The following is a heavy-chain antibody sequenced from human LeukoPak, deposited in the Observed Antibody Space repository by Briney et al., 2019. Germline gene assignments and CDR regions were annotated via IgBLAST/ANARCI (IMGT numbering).Heavy chain of an antibody. V-gene: IGHV4-39*01. J-gene: IGHJ4*02. D-gene: IGHD4-23*01. CDR1: GGSISSSSYY. CDR3: ATLEAYGGNSGPSPTSDY. Sequence: SETLSLTCTVSGGSISSSSYYWGWIHQPPGKGLEWIGSIYYSGSTYYNPSLKSRVTISVDTSKNQFSLKLSSVTAADTAVYYCATLEAYGGNSGPSPTSDYWGQGTLVTVSS. CDR2: IYYSGST.